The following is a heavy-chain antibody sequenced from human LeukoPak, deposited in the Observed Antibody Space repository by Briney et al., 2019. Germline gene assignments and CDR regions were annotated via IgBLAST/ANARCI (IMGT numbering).Heavy chain of an antibody. CDR3: AKELAQRSSTSCYDY. CDR1: GFTFSSYA. V-gene: IGHV3-23*01. CDR2: ISGSGGST. Sequence: GGSLRLSCAASGFTFSSYAMSWVRQAPGKGLEWVSAISGSGGSTYYADSVKGRFTISRDNAKNTLYLQMNSLRAEDTAVYYCAKELAQRSSTSCYDYWGQGTLVTVSS. J-gene: IGHJ4*02. D-gene: IGHD2-2*01.